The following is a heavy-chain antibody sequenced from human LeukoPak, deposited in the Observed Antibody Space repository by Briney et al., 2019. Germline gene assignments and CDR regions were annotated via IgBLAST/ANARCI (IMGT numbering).Heavy chain of an antibody. Sequence: SETLSLTCTVSGGSISSYYWSWIRQSPGKELEWIGWSYHRGSTSYNPSLKSRVAISVDTSKDQFSLKLTSVTAADTAVYYCASDRELGYWGQGTLVIVSS. CDR1: GGSISSYY. J-gene: IGHJ4*02. CDR2: SYHRGST. CDR3: ASDRELGY. D-gene: IGHD1-1*01. V-gene: IGHV4-59*01.